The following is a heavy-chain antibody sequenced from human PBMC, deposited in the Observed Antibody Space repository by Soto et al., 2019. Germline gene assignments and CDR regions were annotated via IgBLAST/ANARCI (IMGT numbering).Heavy chain of an antibody. D-gene: IGHD6-19*01. J-gene: IGHJ4*02. CDR2: FSGSGGYT. Sequence: GGSLRLSCAASGFTFSTYAMSWVRQAPGKRLEWVSTFSGSGGYTYYADSVRGRFTISRDNSKNTLYLQMNSLRAEDTAVYYCAKSEQWLRYYFDYWGQGTLVTVSS. CDR1: GFTFSTYA. V-gene: IGHV3-23*01. CDR3: AKSEQWLRYYFDY.